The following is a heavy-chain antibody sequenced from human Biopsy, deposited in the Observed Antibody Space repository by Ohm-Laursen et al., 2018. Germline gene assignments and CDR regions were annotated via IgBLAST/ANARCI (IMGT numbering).Heavy chain of an antibody. V-gene: IGHV4-59*07. Sequence: SDTLSLTCTVSGGSIGSFFWSWIRQPPGQGLEYIGYIYDRGSTANYNPSLEGRVTMSVDMPKNQFSLKLSSVTAADTAIYYCARGMRSSGWPYFDSWGQGTLVTVSS. CDR2: IYDRGS. D-gene: IGHD6-19*01. CDR3: ARGMRSSGWPYFDS. CDR1: GGSIGSFF. J-gene: IGHJ4*02.